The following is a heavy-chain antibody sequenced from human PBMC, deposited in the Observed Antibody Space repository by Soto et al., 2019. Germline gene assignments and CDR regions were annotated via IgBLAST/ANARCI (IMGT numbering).Heavy chain of an antibody. J-gene: IGHJ6*02. V-gene: IGHV3-30*18. CDR3: VKYPGISATLYAGDYYYYYGMDV. Sequence: WGSLVLGCASSGFTFGIDAMHWVRQAPGKGLDLVAVISYDGSNKYYADSANGRFTISIDSSKNTLYLQMNSLRAEDTAVYCCVKYPGISATLYAGDYYYYYGMDVWGPGTTVTVSS. D-gene: IGHD1-7*01. CDR1: GFTFGIDA. CDR2: ISYDGSNK.